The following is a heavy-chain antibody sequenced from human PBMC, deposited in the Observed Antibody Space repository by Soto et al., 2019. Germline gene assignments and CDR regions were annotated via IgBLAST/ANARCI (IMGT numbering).Heavy chain of an antibody. J-gene: IGHJ6*02. V-gene: IGHV1-69*13. CDR1: GYTFTSYD. CDR2: IIPIFGTA. D-gene: IGHD6-13*01. CDR3: ARGVVGQQLVLVYYYYYGMDV. Sequence: GASVKVSCKASGYTFTSYDINWVLQATGEGLEWMGWIIPIFGTANYAQKFQGRVTITADESTSTAYMELSSLRSEDTAVYYCARGVVGQQLVLVYYYYYGMDVWGQGTTLTVSS.